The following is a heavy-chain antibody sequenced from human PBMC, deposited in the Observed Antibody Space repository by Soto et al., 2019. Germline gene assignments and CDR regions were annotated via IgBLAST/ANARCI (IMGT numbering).Heavy chain of an antibody. V-gene: IGHV4-39*01. CDR3: ARRGAAGVWFDP. CDR2: IYYSGST. Sequence: SETLSLTCTVSGGSISSSSYYWGWIRQPPGKGLEWIGSIYYSGSTYYNPSLKSRVTISVDTSKNQFSLKLSSVTAADTAVYYCARRGAAGVWFDPWGQGTLVTVSS. J-gene: IGHJ5*02. D-gene: IGHD6-13*01. CDR1: GGSISSSSYY.